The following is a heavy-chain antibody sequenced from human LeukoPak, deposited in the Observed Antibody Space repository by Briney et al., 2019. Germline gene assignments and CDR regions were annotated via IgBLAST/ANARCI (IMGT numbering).Heavy chain of an antibody. J-gene: IGHJ4*02. CDR3: ARGPLDSLVRLFDY. V-gene: IGHV1-18*01. CDR1: GYTFTSYD. CDR2: ISAYNGNT. D-gene: IGHD6-13*01. Sequence: ASVKVSCKASGYTFTSYDISWVRQAPGQGLEWMGWISAYNGNTNYSQKVQGRVTMTTDTSTSTAYVELRGLRSDDTAVYYCARGPLDSLVRLFDYWGQGTLVTVSS.